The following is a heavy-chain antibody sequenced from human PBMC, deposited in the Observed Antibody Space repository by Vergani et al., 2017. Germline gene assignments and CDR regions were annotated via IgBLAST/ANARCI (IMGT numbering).Heavy chain of an antibody. CDR3: SRGRGYSSGCYVY. V-gene: IGHV4-59*01. Sequence: QVQLQESGPGLVKPSQTLSLTCTVSGGSISSYYWSWIRQLQGKGLEWTGYIYYSGSTNYNPSLKSRVTISVEMSKNQFSLNLSSVTAAYTTVYYCSRGRGYSSGCYVYWGQGTLVTVSS. CDR2: IYYSGST. D-gene: IGHD6-19*01. J-gene: IGHJ4*02. CDR1: GGSISSYY.